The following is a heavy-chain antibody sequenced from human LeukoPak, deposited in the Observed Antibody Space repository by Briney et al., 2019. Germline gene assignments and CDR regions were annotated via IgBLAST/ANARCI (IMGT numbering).Heavy chain of an antibody. Sequence: GGSLRLSCAASGFTFSSYGMHWVRQAPGKGLEWVAFIRYDGSNKYYADSVKGRFTISRDNSKNTLYLQMNSLRAEDTAVYYCAKDRDRHKDIVVVPAAANWFDPWGQGTLVTVSS. CDR3: AKDRDRHKDIVVVPAAANWFDP. V-gene: IGHV3-30*02. CDR1: GFTFSSYG. CDR2: IRYDGSNK. D-gene: IGHD2-2*01. J-gene: IGHJ5*02.